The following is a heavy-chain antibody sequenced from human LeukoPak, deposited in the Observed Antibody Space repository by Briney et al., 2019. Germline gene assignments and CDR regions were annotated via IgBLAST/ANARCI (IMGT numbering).Heavy chain of an antibody. J-gene: IGHJ3*02. D-gene: IGHD3-22*01. CDR1: GFMFSSHA. CDR3: AKDRKAGPFITMMVVVPDAFDI. V-gene: IGHV3-23*01. CDR2: ISGSGGRT. Sequence: GGSLRLSCAATGFMFSSHAMSWVRQAPGKGLEWVSTISGSGGRTYYADSVKGRFTISRDNSKNTLYVQMNSLRAEDTAVYYCAKDRKAGPFITMMVVVPDAFDIWGQGTMVSVSS.